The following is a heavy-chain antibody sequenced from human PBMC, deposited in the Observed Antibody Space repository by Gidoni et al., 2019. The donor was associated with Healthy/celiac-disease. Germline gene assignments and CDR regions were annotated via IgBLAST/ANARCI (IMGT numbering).Heavy chain of an antibody. CDR2: IYYSEST. CDR3: ARKVTESTMIVAETPHNWFDP. V-gene: IGHV4-31*03. J-gene: IGHJ5*02. CDR1: GCSISSGGYY. Sequence: QVQLQESGPGLVKPSQTLSLTCTVSGCSISSGGYYCSWIRQHAGKGLEGIGYIYYSESTYYNPSLKSRVTKSVDTSKKQFSLKLSSVTAADTAVYYCARKVTESTMIVAETPHNWFDPWGQGTLVTVSS. D-gene: IGHD3-22*01.